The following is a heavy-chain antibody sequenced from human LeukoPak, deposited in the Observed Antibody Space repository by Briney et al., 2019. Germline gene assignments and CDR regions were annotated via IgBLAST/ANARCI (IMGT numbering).Heavy chain of an antibody. D-gene: IGHD6-19*01. CDR3: ASLGYSSGWYGRFDP. Sequence: SETLSLTCTVSGGSISSYYWSWIWQPPGKGLEWIGYIYYSGSTNYNPSLKSRVTISVDTSKNQFSLKLSSVTAADTAVYYCASLGYSSGWYGRFDPWGQGTLVTVSS. V-gene: IGHV4-59*01. J-gene: IGHJ5*02. CDR2: IYYSGST. CDR1: GGSISSYY.